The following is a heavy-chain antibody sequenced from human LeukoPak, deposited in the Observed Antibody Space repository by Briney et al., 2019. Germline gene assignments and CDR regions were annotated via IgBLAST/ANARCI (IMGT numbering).Heavy chain of an antibody. J-gene: IGHJ6*03. CDR1: GFTFNIYT. CDR2: ISYDGSNK. Sequence: PTGGSLRLSCAASGFTFNIYTMHWVRQAPGKGLEWVAFISYDGSNKYYADSVKGRFTISRDNSKNTPYLQMNSLRPEDTAVYYCAKGYYYYMDVWGKGTTVTVSS. V-gene: IGHV3-30*04. CDR3: AKGYYYYMDV.